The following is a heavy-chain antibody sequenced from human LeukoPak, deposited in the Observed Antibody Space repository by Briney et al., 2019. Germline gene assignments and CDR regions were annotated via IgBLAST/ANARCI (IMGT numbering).Heavy chain of an antibody. CDR3: AKDIAASGLPRIFDF. V-gene: IGHV3-23*01. CDR1: GFTFSSHA. Sequence: PGGSLRLSGAASGFTFSSHAMSWVRKAPGKGLEWVSAISGSGGSTYYADSVKGRFTISRDNSKNTLYLQMNSLRAEDTAVYYCAKDIAASGLPRIFDFWGQGTLVTVSS. D-gene: IGHD6-13*01. J-gene: IGHJ4*02. CDR2: ISGSGGST.